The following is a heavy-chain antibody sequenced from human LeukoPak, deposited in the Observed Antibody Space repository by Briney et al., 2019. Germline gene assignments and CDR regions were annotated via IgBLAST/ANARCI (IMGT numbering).Heavy chain of an antibody. Sequence: PSETLSLTCAVYGGSFSGYYWSWIRQPPGKGLEWIGEINHSGSTNYNPSLKSRVTISVDTSKNQFSLKLSSVTAADTAVYYCARQRVVVVAAKAYYFDYWGQGTLVTVSS. V-gene: IGHV4-34*01. CDR1: GGSFSGYY. CDR2: INHSGST. CDR3: ARQRVVVVAAKAYYFDY. J-gene: IGHJ4*02. D-gene: IGHD2-15*01.